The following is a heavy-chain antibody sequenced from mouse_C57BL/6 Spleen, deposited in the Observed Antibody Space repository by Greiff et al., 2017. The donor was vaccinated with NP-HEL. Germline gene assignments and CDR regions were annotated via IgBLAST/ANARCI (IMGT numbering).Heavy chain of an antibody. CDR1: GYTFTSYW. Sequence: VQLQQPGAELVKPGASVKMSCKASGYTFTSYWITWVKQRPGQGLEWIGDIYPGSGSTNYNEKFKSKATLTVDTSSSTAYMQLSSLTSEDSAVYYCARRDSSGYVGTSFDYWGQGTTLTVSS. J-gene: IGHJ2*01. D-gene: IGHD3-2*02. CDR2: IYPGSGST. CDR3: ARRDSSGYVGTSFDY. V-gene: IGHV1-55*01.